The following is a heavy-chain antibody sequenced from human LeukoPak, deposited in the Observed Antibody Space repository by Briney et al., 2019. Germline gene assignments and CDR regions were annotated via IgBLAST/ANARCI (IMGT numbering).Heavy chain of an antibody. D-gene: IGHD6-19*01. Sequence: GGSLRLSCAASGFTFSSYAMSWVRQAPGKGLEWVSAISGSDGSTYYADSVKGRFTISRDNSKNTLYLQMNSLRAEDTAVYYCAKGIYSSGWSYFDYWGHGTLVTVSS. CDR2: ISGSDGST. V-gene: IGHV3-23*01. J-gene: IGHJ4*01. CDR3: AKGIYSSGWSYFDY. CDR1: GFTFSSYA.